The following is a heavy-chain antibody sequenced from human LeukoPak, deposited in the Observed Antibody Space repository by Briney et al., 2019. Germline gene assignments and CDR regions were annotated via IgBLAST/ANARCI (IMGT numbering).Heavy chain of an antibody. CDR2: IVVGSGNT. D-gene: IGHD3-3*01. J-gene: IGHJ3*02. CDR3: ARAGRRVGFWSGPQRPNAFDI. Sequence: GASVKVSCKASGFTFTSSAMQWVRQARGQRLEWIGWIVVGSGNTNYAQKFQERVTITRDMSTSTAYMELSSLRSEDTAVYYCARAGRRVGFWSGPQRPNAFDIWGQGTMVTVSS. CDR1: GFTFTSSA. V-gene: IGHV1-58*02.